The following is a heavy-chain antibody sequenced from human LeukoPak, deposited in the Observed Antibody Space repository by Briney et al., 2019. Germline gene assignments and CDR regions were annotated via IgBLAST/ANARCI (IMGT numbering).Heavy chain of an antibody. V-gene: IGHV1-2*02. Sequence: ASVKVSCKASGYTFTGYYMHWVRQAPGQGLEWMGWINPNSGGTNYAQKFQGRVTMTRDTSISTAYMELSRLSSVTAADTAVYYCARAPRIAAAPFDYWGQGTLVTVSS. D-gene: IGHD6-13*01. J-gene: IGHJ4*02. CDR1: GYTFTGYY. CDR2: INPNSGGT. CDR3: ARAPRIAAAPFDY.